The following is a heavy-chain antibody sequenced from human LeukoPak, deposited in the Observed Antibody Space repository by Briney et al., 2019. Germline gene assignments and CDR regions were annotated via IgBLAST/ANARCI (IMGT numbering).Heavy chain of an antibody. Sequence: NPSETLSLTCSVSGGSVNTYYWSWIRQSAGKGLEWIGRISITEGTNYNPSLKSRVSMSVDASENQVSLKLGSVTAADTAVYYCARLRRDINDWYADDCWGQGTLVTVSS. V-gene: IGHV4-4*07. CDR2: ISITEGT. CDR1: GGSVNTYY. J-gene: IGHJ4*02. CDR3: ARLRRDINDWYADDC. D-gene: IGHD6-19*01.